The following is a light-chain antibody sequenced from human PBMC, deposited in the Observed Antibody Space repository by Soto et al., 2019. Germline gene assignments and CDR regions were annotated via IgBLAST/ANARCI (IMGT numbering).Light chain of an antibody. CDR2: GAS. V-gene: IGKV3-15*01. J-gene: IGKJ2*01. Sequence: EVVMTQSPATVSVSPGERATLSCRASQSVSSNLAWYQQKPGQAPRLLIYGASTRANGTPARFSGSGSGTEFTLTISSLQSEYFAVYYCQQYNSWPPYTLGQGTKLEIK. CDR1: QSVSSN. CDR3: QQYNSWPPYT.